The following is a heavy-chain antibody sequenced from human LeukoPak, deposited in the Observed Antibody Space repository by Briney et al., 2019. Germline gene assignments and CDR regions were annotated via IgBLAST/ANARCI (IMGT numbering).Heavy chain of an antibody. CDR3: ARIHGYSSGRRYYFDY. V-gene: IGHV2-70*11. Sequence: GPALVKPTQTLTLTCTFSGFSLSTSGMCVSWIRQPPGKALEWLARIDWDDDKYYSTSLKTRLTISKDTSKNQVVLTMTNMDPVDTATYYCARIHGYSSGRRYYFDYWGQGTLVTVSS. CDR1: GFSLSTSGMC. J-gene: IGHJ4*02. CDR2: IDWDDDK. D-gene: IGHD6-19*01.